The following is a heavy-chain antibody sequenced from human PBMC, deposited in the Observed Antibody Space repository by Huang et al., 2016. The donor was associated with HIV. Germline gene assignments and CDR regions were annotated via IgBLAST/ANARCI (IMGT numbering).Heavy chain of an antibody. V-gene: IGHV3-48*01. J-gene: IGHJ4*02. Sequence: GFTFYTYSMNWVRQAPGKGLEWLSYISSSDSTIYYADSVKGRFTISRDNAKNSLYLQMNSLRAEDTAVYYCARDLTGGITGVTVGLDYWGQGTLVFVSS. CDR2: ISSSDSTI. CDR3: ARDLTGGITGVTVGLDY. D-gene: IGHD1-20*01. CDR1: GFTFYTYS.